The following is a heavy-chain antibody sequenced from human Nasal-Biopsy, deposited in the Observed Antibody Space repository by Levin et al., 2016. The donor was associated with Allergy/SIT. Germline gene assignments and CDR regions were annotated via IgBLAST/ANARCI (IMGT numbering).Heavy chain of an antibody. CDR1: GFSFSNYW. D-gene: IGHD3-10*01. J-gene: IGHJ4*02. Sequence: GESLKISCVASGFSFSNYWMHWVRQAPGKGLVWVSRINADGSLTAYADSVQGRFTISRDNAKNTLYLQMNSLRVQDTAVYYCASNYFSFLDYWGQGALVTVSS. CDR2: INADGSLT. V-gene: IGHV3-74*01. CDR3: ASNYFSFLDY.